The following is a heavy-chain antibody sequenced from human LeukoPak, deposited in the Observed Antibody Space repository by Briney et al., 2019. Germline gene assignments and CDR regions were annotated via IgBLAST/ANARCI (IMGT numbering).Heavy chain of an antibody. V-gene: IGHV1-46*01. J-gene: IGHJ4*02. CDR1: GYTFTSYY. D-gene: IGHD2-2*01. CDR2: INPSGGST. Sequence: GASVKVSCKASGYTFTSYYMHWVRQAPGQGLEWMGIINPSGGSTSYAQKFQGRVTMTRDTSTSTVYVELSSLRSEDTAVYYCARGHPYCSSTSCYFDYWGQGTLVTVSS. CDR3: ARGHPYCSSTSCYFDY.